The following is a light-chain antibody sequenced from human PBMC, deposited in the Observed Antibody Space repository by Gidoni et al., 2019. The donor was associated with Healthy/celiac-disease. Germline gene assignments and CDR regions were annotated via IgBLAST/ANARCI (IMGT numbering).Light chain of an antibody. Sequence: QSALTQPASVSGSPGQSITISCTGTSSDVGGYNYVPWYQQHPGKAPKRMIYEVSNRTSGVSNRFSGSKSGNTASLTISGLQAEDEADYYCSSYTSSSTRVFGTGTKVTVL. J-gene: IGLJ1*01. CDR3: SSYTSSSTRV. CDR2: EVS. CDR1: SSDVGGYNY. V-gene: IGLV2-14*01.